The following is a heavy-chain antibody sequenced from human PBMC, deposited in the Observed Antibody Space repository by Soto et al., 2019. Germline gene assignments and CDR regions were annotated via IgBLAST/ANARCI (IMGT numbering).Heavy chain of an antibody. CDR2: INSDGSST. J-gene: IGHJ4*02. V-gene: IGHV3-74*01. CDR1: GFTFSTFW. Sequence: EVQLVESGGGLVQPGGSLRLSCEASGFTFSTFWMHWVRQAPGKGLVWVSRINSDGSSTYYADSVKGRVTISRDNAKNTLYLHLSSLRPEDTAVYYCARDFESWGQGTLVTVSS. CDR3: ARDFES.